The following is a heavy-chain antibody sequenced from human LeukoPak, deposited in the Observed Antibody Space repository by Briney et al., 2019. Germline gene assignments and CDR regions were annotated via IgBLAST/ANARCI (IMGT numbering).Heavy chain of an antibody. CDR3: ARVGVEDIVVVPAAAPGVYYFDY. Sequence: ASVKVSCKASGYTFTSYGISWVRQAPGQGLEWMGWISAYNGNTNYAQKLQGRVTMTTDTSTCTAYMELRSLRSDDTAVYYCARVGVEDIVVVPAAAPGVYYFDYWGQGTLVTVSS. D-gene: IGHD2-2*01. CDR1: GYTFTSYG. V-gene: IGHV1-18*01. CDR2: ISAYNGNT. J-gene: IGHJ4*02.